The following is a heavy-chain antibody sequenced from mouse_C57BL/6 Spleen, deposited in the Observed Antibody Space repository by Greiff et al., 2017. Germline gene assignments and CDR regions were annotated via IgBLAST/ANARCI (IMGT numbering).Heavy chain of an antibody. V-gene: IGHV2-2*01. D-gene: IGHD2-4*01. CDR3: ASTYDYEYFDV. J-gene: IGHJ1*03. CDR2: IWSGGST. Sequence: QVQLKQSGPGLVQPSQSLSITCTVSGFSLTSYGVHWVRQSPGKGLEWLGVIWSGGSTDYNAAFISRLSISKDNSKSQVFFKMNSLQADDTAIYYCASTYDYEYFDVWGTGTTVTVSS. CDR1: GFSLTSYG.